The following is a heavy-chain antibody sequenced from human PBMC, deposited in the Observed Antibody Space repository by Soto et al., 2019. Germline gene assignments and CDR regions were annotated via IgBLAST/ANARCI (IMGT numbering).Heavy chain of an antibody. J-gene: IGHJ6*02. D-gene: IGHD6-13*01. CDR1: GFTFSNYG. CDR3: AKSYLIAAAGAVYYGMDV. Sequence: ESGGGVVQPGRSLRLSCTASGFTFSNYGMHWVRQAPGKGLKWVAVISYDGSNKYYADSVKGRFTISRDNSKNTLYLQMNSLRAEDTAVYYCAKSYLIAAAGAVYYGMDVWGQGTTVTVSS. V-gene: IGHV3-30-3*02. CDR2: ISYDGSNK.